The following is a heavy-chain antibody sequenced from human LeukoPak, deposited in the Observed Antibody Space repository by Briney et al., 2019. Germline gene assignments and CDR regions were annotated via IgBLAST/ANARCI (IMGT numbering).Heavy chain of an antibody. Sequence: GGSLRLSCAASGYPLSTYWMHWVRQAPGQGLVWVSRISGDGNNTNYADSVKGRFTISRDNAKNSLYLQMNSLRAEDTAVYYCAELGITMIGGVWGKGTTVTISS. J-gene: IGHJ6*04. V-gene: IGHV3-74*01. CDR1: GYPLSTYW. D-gene: IGHD3-10*02. CDR2: ISGDGNNT. CDR3: AELGITMIGGV.